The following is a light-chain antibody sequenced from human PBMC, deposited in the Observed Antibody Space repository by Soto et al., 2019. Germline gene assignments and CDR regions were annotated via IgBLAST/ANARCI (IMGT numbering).Light chain of an antibody. CDR2: LGS. J-gene: IGKJ1*01. CDR3: MQTLQTPRT. CDR1: QSLLHSNGYNY. V-gene: IGKV2-28*01. Sequence: DIVMTQSPLSLPVTPGEPASISCRSSQSLLHSNGYNYLDWYLQKPGQSPQLLIYLGSNRASGVPDRFSGSGSGTYFTLKINRVEAKDVGVYYCMQTLQTPRTFGQGTKVEIK.